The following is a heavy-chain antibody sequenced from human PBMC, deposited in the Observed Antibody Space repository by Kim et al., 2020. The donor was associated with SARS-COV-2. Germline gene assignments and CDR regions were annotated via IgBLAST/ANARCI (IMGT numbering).Heavy chain of an antibody. CDR2: SEK. Sequence: SEKDYVDSVKGRFTISSDNAEDSLYLQMNSLRAEDTAVYCCARDNRGMDVWGQGTTVTVSS. CDR3: ARDNRGMDV. V-gene: IGHV3-7*01. J-gene: IGHJ6*02.